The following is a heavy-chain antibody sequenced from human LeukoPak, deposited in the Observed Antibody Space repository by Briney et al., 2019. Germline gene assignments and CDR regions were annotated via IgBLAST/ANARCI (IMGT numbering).Heavy chain of an antibody. CDR2: INHSGST. D-gene: IGHD3-3*01. J-gene: IGHJ5*02. V-gene: IGHV4-34*01. CDR3: ARARGVFDFWSGYYRFNWFDP. CDR1: GGSFSGYY. Sequence: SETLSLNCAVYGGSFSGYYWSWIRQPPGKGLEWIGEINHSGSTNYNPSLKSRVTISVDTSTNQFSLKLSSVTAADTAVYYCARARGVFDFWSGYYRFNWFDPWGQGTLVTVSS.